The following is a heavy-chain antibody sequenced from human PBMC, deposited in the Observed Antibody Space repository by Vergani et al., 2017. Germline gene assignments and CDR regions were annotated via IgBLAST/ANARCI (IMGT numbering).Heavy chain of an antibody. V-gene: IGHV4-34*01. CDR3: ARGDRGYSYDDAFDI. CDR2: INHSGST. J-gene: IGHJ3*02. D-gene: IGHD5-18*01. CDR1: GFTFSSYA. Sequence: VQLLESGGGLVQPGGSLRLSCAASGFTFSSYAMSWVRQAPGRGLEWIGEINHSGSTNYNPSLKSRVTISVDTSKNQFSLKLSSVTAADTAVYYCARGDRGYSYDDAFDIWGQGTMVTVSS.